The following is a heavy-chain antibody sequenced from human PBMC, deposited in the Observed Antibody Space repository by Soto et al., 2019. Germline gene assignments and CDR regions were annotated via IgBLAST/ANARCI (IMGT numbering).Heavy chain of an antibody. Sequence: ASVKVSCKASGGTFSSYAISWVRQAPGQGLEWMGGIIPIFGTANYAQKFQGRVTITADESTSTAYMELSSLRSEDTAVYYCARKVGIAAAGTKENWFDPWGQGTLVTVSS. CDR3: ARKVGIAAAGTKENWFDP. V-gene: IGHV1-69*13. J-gene: IGHJ5*02. D-gene: IGHD6-13*01. CDR1: GGTFSSYA. CDR2: IIPIFGTA.